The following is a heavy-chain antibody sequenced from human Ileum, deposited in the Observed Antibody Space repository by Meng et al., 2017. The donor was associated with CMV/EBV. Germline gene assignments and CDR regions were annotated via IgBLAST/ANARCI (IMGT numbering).Heavy chain of an antibody. CDR1: GYSICSNNW. J-gene: IGHJ4*02. D-gene: IGHD1-1*01. Sequence: QVQLQESGPRLVKPSGTLSLTCAVSGYSICSNNWWSWVRLSTGEGLEWIGDIYRDGTTNYNPSLKSRVTMSVDKSKNQFSLRLNSLTAADTAVYYCARGTPNFGFDYWGQGTLVTVSS. V-gene: IGHV4-4*02. CDR2: IYRDGTT. CDR3: ARGTPNFGFDY.